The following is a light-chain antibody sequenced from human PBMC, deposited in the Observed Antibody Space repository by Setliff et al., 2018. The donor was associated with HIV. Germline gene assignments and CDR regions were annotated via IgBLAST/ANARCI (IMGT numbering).Light chain of an antibody. CDR2: EVN. V-gene: IGLV2-8*01. J-gene: IGLJ2*01. CDR1: SGDVGGYNY. Sequence: QSALAQPPSASGSPGQSVTISCTGTSGDVGGYNYVSWYQQHPGKAPKLMIYEVNQRPSGVPDRFSGSKSGDTASLTVSGLQAEDEADYFCSSDRNSNSLLFGGGTKVTVL. CDR3: SSDRNSNSLL.